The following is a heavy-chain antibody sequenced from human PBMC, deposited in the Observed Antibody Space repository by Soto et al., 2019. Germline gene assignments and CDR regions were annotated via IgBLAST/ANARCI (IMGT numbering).Heavy chain of an antibody. J-gene: IGHJ2*01. CDR1: GFTFSNYA. CDR3: VRKFLGSPTLPSYWYFDL. V-gene: IGHV3-23*01. CDR2: VSGGGDAT. Sequence: EVQLLESGGGLVQPGGSLRLSCEGSGFTFSNYAMNWVRQAPGKGLEWVSAVSGGGDATFYADSVKGRFTISKDNSKNTVTLHICILGVDDTAVYYCVRKFLGSPTLPSYWYFDLWGRGTLVTVSS. D-gene: IGHD7-27*01.